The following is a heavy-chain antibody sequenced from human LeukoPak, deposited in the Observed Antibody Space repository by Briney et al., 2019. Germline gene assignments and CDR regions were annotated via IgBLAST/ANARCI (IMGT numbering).Heavy chain of an antibody. V-gene: IGHV4-34*01. CDR2: INHSGST. Sequence: SETLSLTCAVYGGSFSGYYWSWIRQPPGKGLEWIGEINHSGSTNYNPSLKSRVTISVDTSKNQFSLKLSSVTAADTAVYYCASLTIAAAGTNYWGQGTLVTVSS. CDR1: GGSFSGYY. J-gene: IGHJ4*02. CDR3: ASLTIAAAGTNY. D-gene: IGHD6-13*01.